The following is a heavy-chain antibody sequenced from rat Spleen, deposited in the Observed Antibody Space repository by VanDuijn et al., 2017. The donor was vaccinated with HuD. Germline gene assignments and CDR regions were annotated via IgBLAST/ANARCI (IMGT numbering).Heavy chain of an antibody. CDR1: GLTFSNYG. V-gene: IGHV5-19*01. Sequence: EVQLVESGGGLVQPGRSLKLSCAASGLTFSNYGMHWIRQGPTKGLEWVASIGPSGGSTYSRDSVKGRFTISRDNAESTLYLQMDSLRSEDTATYYCATGGGFAYWGQGTLVTVSS. D-gene: IGHD1-11*01. J-gene: IGHJ3*01. CDR3: ATGGGFAY. CDR2: IGPSGGST.